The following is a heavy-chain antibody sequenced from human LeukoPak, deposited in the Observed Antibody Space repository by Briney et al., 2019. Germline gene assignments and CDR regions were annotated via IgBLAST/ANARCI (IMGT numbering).Heavy chain of an antibody. J-gene: IGHJ4*02. D-gene: IGHD4-23*01. CDR3: AKDLPTPYFDY. CDR1: RFTFSTYG. Sequence: PGGSLRLSCAASRFTFSTYGMHWVRQAPGKGLEWVAFIRSDGSTKYYADSVKGRFTISRDNSKNTLYLQMSSRRAEDTAVYYCAKDLPTPYFDYWGLGTLVTVSS. CDR2: IRSDGSTK. V-gene: IGHV3-30*02.